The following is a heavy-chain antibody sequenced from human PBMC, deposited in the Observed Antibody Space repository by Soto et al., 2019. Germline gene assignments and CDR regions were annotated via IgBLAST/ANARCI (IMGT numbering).Heavy chain of an antibody. V-gene: IGHV3-23*01. D-gene: IGHD6-13*01. Sequence: EVQLLESGGGLVQPGGSLRLSCAASGFTFSSYAMSCVRQAPGKGLEWVSAISGSGGSTYYADSVKGRFTISRDNSKNTLYLQMNSLRAEDTAVYYCAKVRDDWGGIADTNWVDPWGQGTLVTVSS. CDR1: GFTFSSYA. CDR2: ISGSGGST. J-gene: IGHJ5*02. CDR3: AKVRDDWGGIADTNWVDP.